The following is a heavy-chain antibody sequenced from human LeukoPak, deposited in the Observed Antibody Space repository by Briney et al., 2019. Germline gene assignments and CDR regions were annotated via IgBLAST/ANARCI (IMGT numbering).Heavy chain of an antibody. CDR3: ARHLNNCGDDCYIFDY. D-gene: IGHD2-21*01. Sequence: SETLSLTCTVSGGSIFSYYWSWIRQPPGKGLEWMGYIYYSGSTNYNPSLKSRVTISVDTSKNQFSLRVSSVTAADTAVYYCARHLNNCGDDCYIFDYWGQGTLVAVSS. J-gene: IGHJ4*02. CDR2: IYYSGST. V-gene: IGHV4-59*08. CDR1: GGSIFSYY.